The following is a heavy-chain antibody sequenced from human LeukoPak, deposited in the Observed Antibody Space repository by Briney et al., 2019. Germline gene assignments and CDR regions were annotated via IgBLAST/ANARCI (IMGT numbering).Heavy chain of an antibody. J-gene: IGHJ4*02. CDR1: GFTFSSYG. CDR3: AKGDRVHLLYYFDY. V-gene: IGHV3-30*02. Sequence: GGSLRLSCAASGFTFSSYGMHWVRQAPGKGLEWVAFIRYDGSNKYYADSVKGRFTISRDNSKNTLYLQMNSLRAEDTAVHYCAKGDRVHLLYYFDYWGQGTLVTVSS. CDR2: IRYDGSNK.